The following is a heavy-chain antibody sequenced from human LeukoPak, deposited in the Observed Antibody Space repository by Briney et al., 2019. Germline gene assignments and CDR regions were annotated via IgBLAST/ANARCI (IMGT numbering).Heavy chain of an antibody. CDR2: ISYDGSNK. J-gene: IGHJ3*02. CDR3: ARQDYGDSAFDI. Sequence: GGPLRLSCAASGFTFSSYAMHWVRQAPGKGLEWVAVISYDGSNKYYADSVKGRFTISRDNSKNTLYLQMNSLRAEDTAVYYCARQDYGDSAFDIWGQGTMVTVSS. D-gene: IGHD4-17*01. V-gene: IGHV3-30-3*01. CDR1: GFTFSSYA.